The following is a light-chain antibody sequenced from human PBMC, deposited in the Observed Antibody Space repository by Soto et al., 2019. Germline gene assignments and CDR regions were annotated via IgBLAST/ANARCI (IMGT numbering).Light chain of an antibody. J-gene: IGLJ1*01. V-gene: IGLV2-14*03. Sequence: QSVLTQPASVTGSPVQSISISCTGTRSDVGGYKHVSWYQQHPGKVPRLIIFDVSSRPSGVSHRFSGSKSGDTASLTISGLQAEDEADYYCSSYTSVNLYVFGTGTKVTVL. CDR1: RSDVGGYKH. CDR2: DVS. CDR3: SSYTSVNLYV.